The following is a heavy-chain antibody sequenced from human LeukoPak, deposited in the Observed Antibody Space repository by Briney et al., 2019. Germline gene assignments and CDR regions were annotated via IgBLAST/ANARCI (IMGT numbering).Heavy chain of an antibody. CDR1: GFTFSSYA. D-gene: IGHD6-19*01. CDR2: ISNSGVSR. V-gene: IGHV3-23*01. J-gene: IGHJ4*02. Sequence: GGSLRLSCAASGFTFSSYAMNWVRQAPRKGLEWVSGISNSGVSRDYADSVKGRFTISRDNSKNTLHLQMNNLRAEDTAVYYCAKGEFGSGWPNWGQGTLVTVSS. CDR3: AKGEFGSGWPN.